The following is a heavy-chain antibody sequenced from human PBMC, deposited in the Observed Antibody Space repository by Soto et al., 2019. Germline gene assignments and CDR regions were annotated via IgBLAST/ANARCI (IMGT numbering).Heavy chain of an antibody. Sequence: EVQLAETGGGLIQPGGSLRLSCAASGFTVSSNYMSWVRQAPGKGLEWVSVIYSGGSTYYADSVKGRFTISRDNSKNTLYLQMNSLRAEDTAVYYCARVPPFSSGWLGWFDPWGQGTLVTVSS. D-gene: IGHD6-19*01. CDR1: GFTVSSNY. V-gene: IGHV3-53*02. CDR2: IYSGGST. CDR3: ARVPPFSSGWLGWFDP. J-gene: IGHJ5*02.